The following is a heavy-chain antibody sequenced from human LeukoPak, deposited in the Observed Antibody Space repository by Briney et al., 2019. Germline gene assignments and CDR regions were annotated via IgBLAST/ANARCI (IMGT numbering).Heavy chain of an antibody. Sequence: SETLSLTCTVSGGSISSYYWSWLRQPPGKGLEWSGYIYYSGSTNYNPSLKSRVTISVDTSKNQFSLKLSSVTAADTAVYYCARTTAGHTSGFDYWGQGTLVTVSS. CDR1: GGSISSYY. J-gene: IGHJ4*02. CDR2: IYYSGST. V-gene: IGHV4-59*01. D-gene: IGHD6-13*01. CDR3: ARTTAGHTSGFDY.